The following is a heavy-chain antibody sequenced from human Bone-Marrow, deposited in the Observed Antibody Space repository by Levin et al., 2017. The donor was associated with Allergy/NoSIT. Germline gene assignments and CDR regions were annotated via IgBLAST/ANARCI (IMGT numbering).Heavy chain of an antibody. D-gene: IGHD6-13*01. CDR2: ISSSGGTT. CDR1: GFTFSSYA. CDR3: ARGQQLVY. V-gene: IGHV3-48*04. J-gene: IGHJ4*02. Sequence: GGSLRLSCAASGFTFSSYAMNWVRQAPGKGLEWVSSISSSGGTTDYADSVKGRFTISRDNAKNSLYLQMNSLRAEDTAVYYCARGQQLVYWGQGILVTVSS.